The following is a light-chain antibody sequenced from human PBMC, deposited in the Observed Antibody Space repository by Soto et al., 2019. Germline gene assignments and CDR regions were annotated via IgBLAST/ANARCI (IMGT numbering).Light chain of an antibody. CDR1: QSVSSH. J-gene: IGKJ4*01. V-gene: IGKV3-11*01. CDR3: QQRSNWPPVLT. CDR2: GAS. Sequence: ETVLTQSPASLSLSPGERATLSCRASQSVSSHLAWFQQRPGQAPRLLIYGASNRATGIPARFGGSGSGTNFTLTISSLEPEDFAVYYCQQRSNWPPVLTFGGGTKVEIK.